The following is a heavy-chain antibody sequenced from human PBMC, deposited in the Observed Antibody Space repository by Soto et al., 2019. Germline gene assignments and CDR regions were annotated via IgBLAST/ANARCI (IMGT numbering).Heavy chain of an antibody. V-gene: IGHV3-30*18. Sequence: GGSLRLSCVASGFTFRNYGMHWVRQAPGKGLEWVAVVSYSGNDKKFADSVKGRFTISRDNSKNTLYLQMNSLRAEDTAVYYCAKGLRITMIVVVIHPHAFDIWGQGTMVTVSS. CDR1: GFTFRNYG. J-gene: IGHJ3*02. CDR2: VSYSGNDK. CDR3: AKGLRITMIVVVIHPHAFDI. D-gene: IGHD3-22*01.